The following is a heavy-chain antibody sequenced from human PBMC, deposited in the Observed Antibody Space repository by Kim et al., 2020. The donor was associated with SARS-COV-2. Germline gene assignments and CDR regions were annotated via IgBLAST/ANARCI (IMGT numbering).Heavy chain of an antibody. V-gene: IGHV1-2*02. CDR2: INPNSGGT. D-gene: IGHD6-19*01. J-gene: IGHJ1*01. Sequence: ASLKVSCKASGYTFTGYYMHWVRQAPGQGLEWMGWINPNSGGTNYAQKFQGRVTMTRDTSIRTAYMELSRLRSDDTAVYYCARVSQQWLVLAEYFQHWGQGTLVTVSS. CDR1: GYTFTGYY. CDR3: ARVSQQWLVLAEYFQH.